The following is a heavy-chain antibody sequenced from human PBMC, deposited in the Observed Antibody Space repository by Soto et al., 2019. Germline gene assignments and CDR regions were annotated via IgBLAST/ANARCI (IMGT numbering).Heavy chain of an antibody. CDR2: IKSLSVGGTT. CDR3: TTDLPDNWFDP. Sequence: HLMEPGGGLVEPGGPLRLSGAASGFIFTNAWLNWVRQAPGKGLEWVGRIKSLSVGGTTDYAASVRGRFTISRDDAKNTVFLQMSSLKIEDTAVYFCTTDLPDNWFDPWGQGTLVTVSS. CDR1: GFIFTNAW. J-gene: IGHJ5*02. V-gene: IGHV3-15*01.